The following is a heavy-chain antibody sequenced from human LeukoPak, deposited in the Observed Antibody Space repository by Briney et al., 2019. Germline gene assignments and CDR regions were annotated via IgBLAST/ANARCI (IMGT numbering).Heavy chain of an antibody. Sequence: GGSLRLSCAASGFSFSSYSMNWVRQAPGKGLEWISHISSSSSTIYYADSVKGRFTISRDNAKNSLYLQMNSLRAEDTAVYYCVRENYYDSSGPSWGQGTLVTVSS. V-gene: IGHV3-48*01. CDR2: ISSSSSTI. D-gene: IGHD3-22*01. CDR1: GFSFSSYS. CDR3: VRENYYDSSGPS. J-gene: IGHJ5*02.